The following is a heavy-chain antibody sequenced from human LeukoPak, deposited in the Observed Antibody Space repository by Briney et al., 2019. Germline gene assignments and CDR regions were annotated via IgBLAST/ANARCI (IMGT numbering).Heavy chain of an antibody. CDR3: ARGGYSYGEEFSFDY. J-gene: IGHJ4*02. CDR2: IYYSGST. Sequence: SETLSLTCTVSGGSISSYYWSWIRQPPGKGLEWIGYIYYSGSTNYNPSLKSRVTISGDTSKNQFSLKLSSVTAADTAVYYCARGGYSYGEEFSFDYWGQGTLVTVSS. D-gene: IGHD5-18*01. CDR1: GGSISSYY. V-gene: IGHV4-59*01.